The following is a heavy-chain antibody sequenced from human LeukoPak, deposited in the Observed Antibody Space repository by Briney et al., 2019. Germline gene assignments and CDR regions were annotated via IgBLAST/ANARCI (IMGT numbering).Heavy chain of an antibody. Sequence: SETLSLTCTVSGGSISSGDYYWSWIRQPPGKGLEWIGYIYYSGSTYYNPSLKSRVTISVDTSKNQFSLKLSSVTAADTAVYYCARDLGDAGSYYYGMDVWGQGTTVTVSS. V-gene: IGHV4-61*08. CDR2: IYYSGST. J-gene: IGHJ6*02. CDR1: GGSISSGDYY. D-gene: IGHD2-21*02. CDR3: ARDLGDAGSYYYGMDV.